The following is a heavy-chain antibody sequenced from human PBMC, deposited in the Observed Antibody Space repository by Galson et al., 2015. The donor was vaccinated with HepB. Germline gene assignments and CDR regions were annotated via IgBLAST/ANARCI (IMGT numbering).Heavy chain of an antibody. CDR3: ARALDGSGSYLVDY. CDR2: ISYDGSNK. Sequence: SLRLSCAASGFTFSSYAMHWVRQAPGKGLEWVAVISYDGSNKYYADSVKGRFTISRDNSKNTLYLQMNSLRAEDTAVYYCARALDGSGSYLVDYWGQGTLVTVSS. D-gene: IGHD3-10*01. V-gene: IGHV3-30-3*01. J-gene: IGHJ4*02. CDR1: GFTFSSYA.